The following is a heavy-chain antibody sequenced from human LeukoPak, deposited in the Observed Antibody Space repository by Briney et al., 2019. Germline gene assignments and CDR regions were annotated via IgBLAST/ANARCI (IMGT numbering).Heavy chain of an antibody. CDR1: GFPFSSYS. V-gene: IGHV3-21*01. Sequence: GGSLRLSCAASGFPFSSYSMNWVRQAPGKGLEWVSSISSSSTYTYYADSVKGRFTISRDNANNTLYLQMNSLRAEDTAVYYCARDPKGGNDYWGQGTLVTVSS. D-gene: IGHD3-16*01. CDR3: ARDPKGGNDY. CDR2: ISSSSTYT. J-gene: IGHJ4*02.